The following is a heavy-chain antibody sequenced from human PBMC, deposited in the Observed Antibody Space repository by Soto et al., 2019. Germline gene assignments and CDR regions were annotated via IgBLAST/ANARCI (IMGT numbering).Heavy chain of an antibody. J-gene: IGHJ4*02. V-gene: IGHV4-59*01. CDR1: GGPINGYY. Sequence: QVQLQESGPGLVMPSETLSLTCAVSGGPINGYYWSWIRQPPGKGLEYIGYIYYSGSTDYHPSLRSRVTISLDKSNNLFSLRLSSVTAADTAVYYCARHEGAWFYFDYWGQGILVTVSS. D-gene: IGHD3-22*01. CDR2: IYYSGST. CDR3: ARHEGAWFYFDY.